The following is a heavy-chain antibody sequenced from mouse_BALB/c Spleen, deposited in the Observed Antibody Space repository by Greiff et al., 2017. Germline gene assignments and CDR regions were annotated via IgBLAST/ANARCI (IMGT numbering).Heavy chain of an antibody. CDR3: ARTPFTTGVAYWYFDV. J-gene: IGHJ1*01. V-gene: IGHV1-80*01. D-gene: IGHD1-1*01. CDR2: IYPGDGDT. CDR1: GYAFSSYW. Sequence: QVQLQQSGAELVRPGSSVKISCKASGYAFSSYWMNWVKQRPGQGLEWIGQIYPGDGDTNYNGKFKGKATLTADKSSSTAYMQLSSLTSEDSAVYFCARTPFTTGVAYWYFDVWGEGTTVTVSS.